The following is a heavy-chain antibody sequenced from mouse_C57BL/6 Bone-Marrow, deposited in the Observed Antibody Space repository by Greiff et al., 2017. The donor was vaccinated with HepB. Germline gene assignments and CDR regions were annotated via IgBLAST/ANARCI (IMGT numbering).Heavy chain of an antibody. CDR2: IRSKSNNYAT. V-gene: IGHV10-1*01. CDR1: GFSFNTYA. Sequence: EVQLVESGGGLVQPKGSLKLSCAASGFSFNTYAMNWVRQAPGKGLEWVARIRSKSNNYATYYADSVKDRFTISRDDSESMLYLQMNNLKTEDTAMYYCVREGEGEYAMDYWGQGTSVTVSS. CDR3: VREGEGEYAMDY. J-gene: IGHJ4*01.